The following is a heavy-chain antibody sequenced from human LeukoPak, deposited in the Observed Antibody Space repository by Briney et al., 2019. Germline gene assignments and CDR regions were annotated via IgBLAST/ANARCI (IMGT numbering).Heavy chain of an antibody. CDR1: GFTFDDYA. Sequence: GGSLRLSCAASGFTFDDYAMHWVRQAPGKCLEWVSGISWNSGSIVYADSVKGRFTISRDNAKNSLYLQMNSLRAEDMALYYCAKGDYYDSSGYLDYWGQGTLVTVSS. CDR2: ISWNSGSI. CDR3: AKGDYYDSSGYLDY. V-gene: IGHV3-9*03. D-gene: IGHD3-22*01. J-gene: IGHJ4*02.